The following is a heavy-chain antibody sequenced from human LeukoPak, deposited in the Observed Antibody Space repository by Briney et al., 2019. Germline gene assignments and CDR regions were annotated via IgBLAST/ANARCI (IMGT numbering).Heavy chain of an antibody. CDR2: IWYDGANK. CDR1: GFTFNYYA. Sequence: GGSLRLSCAASGFTFNYYAIHWVRQAPGKGLEWVAVIWYDGANKYYADSVKGRFTISRDNSKNTLYLQMDSLRAEDMAVYYCARVAPIYSSSLYYLDYWGQGTLVTVSS. J-gene: IGHJ4*02. CDR3: ARVAPIYSSSLYYLDY. D-gene: IGHD6-13*01. V-gene: IGHV3-33*08.